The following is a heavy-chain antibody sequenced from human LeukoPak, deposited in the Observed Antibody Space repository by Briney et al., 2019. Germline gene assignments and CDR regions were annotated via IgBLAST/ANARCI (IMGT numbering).Heavy chain of an antibody. Sequence: PGGSLRLSCAASGFTFDDYAMHWVRQAPGKGLEWVSGISWNSGSIGYADSVKGRFTISRDNAKNSLYLQMNSLRAEDTAVYYCAREWSAFDIWGQGTMVTVSS. J-gene: IGHJ3*02. CDR2: ISWNSGSI. CDR1: GFTFDDYA. CDR3: AREWSAFDI. D-gene: IGHD2-8*01. V-gene: IGHV3-9*01.